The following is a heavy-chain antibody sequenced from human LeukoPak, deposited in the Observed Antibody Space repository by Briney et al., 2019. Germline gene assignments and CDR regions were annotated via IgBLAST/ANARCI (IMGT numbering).Heavy chain of an antibody. Sequence: GGFLRLSSAASGFTFSSYTMNWVRQAPGKGLEWVSYISTDSNTIYYADSVKGRFTISRDNAKNSLYLQMNSLRAEDTAVYFCARGSTNSGFDPWGQGTLVTVSS. D-gene: IGHD1-1*01. CDR2: ISTDSNTI. CDR3: ARGSTNSGFDP. V-gene: IGHV3-48*01. CDR1: GFTFSSYT. J-gene: IGHJ5*02.